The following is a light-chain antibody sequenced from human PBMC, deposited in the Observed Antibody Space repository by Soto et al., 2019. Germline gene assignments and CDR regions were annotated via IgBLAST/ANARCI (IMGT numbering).Light chain of an antibody. CDR1: QTIDNW. CDR3: QQANSFPIT. V-gene: IGKV1-5*01. Sequence: DIQMTQSPSTLSASVGERVTITCRAGQTIDNWLAWYQQKPGKTPKLLIYDVSSLESGVPSRFSGSGSGTEFTLTISSLQPEDFATYFCQQANSFPITFGQGTRLEIK. J-gene: IGKJ5*01. CDR2: DVS.